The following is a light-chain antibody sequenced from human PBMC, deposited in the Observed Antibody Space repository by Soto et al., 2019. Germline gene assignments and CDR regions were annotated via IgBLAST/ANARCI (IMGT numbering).Light chain of an antibody. CDR2: WAS. Sequence: DIVMTQSPDSLAVSLGERATINCKSSQSVLYSSNNKNYLAWYQQKPGQPPKLLIYWASTRESGVPDRFSGSGSGTEFTLTISSLQSDDFATYFCQQYDSYRTFGQGTKVDIK. CDR3: QQYDSYRT. J-gene: IGKJ1*01. CDR1: QSVLYSSNNKNY. V-gene: IGKV4-1*01.